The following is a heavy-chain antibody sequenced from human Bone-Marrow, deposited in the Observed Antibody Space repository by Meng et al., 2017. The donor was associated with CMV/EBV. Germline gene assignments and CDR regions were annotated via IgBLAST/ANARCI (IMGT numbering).Heavy chain of an antibody. CDR1: GGSISSYY. V-gene: IGHV4-4*07. J-gene: IGHJ5*02. CDR3: ARVNYGSGSSFDP. Sequence: QVQLQESGPGLVKPSGXLSLTCTVPGGSISSYYWSWIRQPAGKGLEWIGRIYTSGSTNYNPSLKSRVTMSVDTSKNQFSLKLSSVTAADTAVYYCARVNYGSGSSFDPWDQGTLVTVSS. CDR2: IYTSGST. D-gene: IGHD3-10*01.